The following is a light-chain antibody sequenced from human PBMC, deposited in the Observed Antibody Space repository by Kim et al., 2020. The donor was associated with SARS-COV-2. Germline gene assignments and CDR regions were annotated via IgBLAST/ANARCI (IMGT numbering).Light chain of an antibody. V-gene: IGKV1-33*01. CDR3: QQYDKTPGIT. CDR1: QDISNY. CDR2: DAS. J-gene: IGKJ3*01. Sequence: DIQMTQSPSSLSASVGDRVTITCQASQDISNYLNWYQQKPGKAPKLLIYDASNLETGVPSRFSGSGSGTDFTFTISSLQPEDIATYYCQQYDKTPGITFGPGTKVDIK.